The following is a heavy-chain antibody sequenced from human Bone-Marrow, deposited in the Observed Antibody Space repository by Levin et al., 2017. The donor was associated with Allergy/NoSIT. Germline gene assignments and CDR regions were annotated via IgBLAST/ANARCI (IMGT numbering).Heavy chain of an antibody. CDR3: AKGDSGYDFHY. D-gene: IGHD5-12*01. CDR2: ISYDGSNK. CDR1: GFTFSSYG. V-gene: IGHV3-30*18. Sequence: GGSLRLSCAASGFTFSSYGMHWVRQAPGKGLEWVAVISYDGSNKYYADSVKGRFTISRDNSKNTLYLQMNSLRAEDTAVYYCAKGDSGYDFHYWGQGTLVTVSS. J-gene: IGHJ4*02.